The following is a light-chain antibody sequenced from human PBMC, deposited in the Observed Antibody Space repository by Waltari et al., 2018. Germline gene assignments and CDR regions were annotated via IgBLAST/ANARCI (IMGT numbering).Light chain of an antibody. CDR3: SSYTSSISVV. V-gene: IGLV2-14*03. CDR1: SSDVGGHNF. Sequence: QSALTQPASASGSPGQSITISCTGTSSDVGGHNFFSWYQQHPGKAPKLMVYDVTNRPSGVSNRFSGSKSGNTASLTISGLQAEDEADYYCSSYTSSISVVFGGGTKLTVL. CDR2: DVT. J-gene: IGLJ2*01.